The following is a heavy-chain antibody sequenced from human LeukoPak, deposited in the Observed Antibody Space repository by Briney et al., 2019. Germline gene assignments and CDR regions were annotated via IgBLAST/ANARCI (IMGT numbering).Heavy chain of an antibody. Sequence: PGGTLTLSCAASGFIFSNYGMHWVRQVPGKGLEWVGIIWNDGSRKDYGDSVKGRFTISRDNSKNTLYLQMNTLRVEDTALYYCAKGGIEVGHPAGLYFFDSWGQGTLVTVSS. V-gene: IGHV3-33*06. D-gene: IGHD6-19*01. CDR1: GFIFSNYG. CDR3: AKGGIEVGHPAGLYFFDS. J-gene: IGHJ4*02. CDR2: IWNDGSRK.